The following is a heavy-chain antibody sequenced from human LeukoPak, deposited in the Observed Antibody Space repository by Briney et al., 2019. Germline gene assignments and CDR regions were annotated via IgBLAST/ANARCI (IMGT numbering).Heavy chain of an antibody. D-gene: IGHD5-18*01. CDR3: ASLDTFDY. Sequence: GGSLRLSCAASGFTFDDYAMHWVRQAPGKGLEWVSLISGDGGSTYYADSVKGRFTISRDNSKNSLYLQMNSLRTEDTALCYCASLDTFDYWGQGTLVTVSS. CDR1: GFTFDDYA. CDR2: ISGDGGST. J-gene: IGHJ4*02. V-gene: IGHV3-43*02.